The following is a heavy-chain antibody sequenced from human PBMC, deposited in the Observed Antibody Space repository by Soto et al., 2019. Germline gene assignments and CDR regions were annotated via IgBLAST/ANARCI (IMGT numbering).Heavy chain of an antibody. J-gene: IGHJ3*02. CDR2: IWYDGSNK. V-gene: IGHV3-33*01. CDR1: GFTFSSYG. CDR3: ARDSGYLLDAFDI. Sequence: QVQLVESGGGVVQPGRSLRLSCAASGFTFSSYGMHWVRQAPGKGLEWVAVIWYDGSNKYYADSVKGRFTISRDNSKNTLYLQMNSLRAEDTAVYYCARDSGYLLDAFDIWGQGTMVTVSS. D-gene: IGHD3-22*01.